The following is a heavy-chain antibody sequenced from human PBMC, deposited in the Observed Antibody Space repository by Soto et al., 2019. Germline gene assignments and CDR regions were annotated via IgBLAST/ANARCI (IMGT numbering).Heavy chain of an antibody. V-gene: IGHV4-4*02. J-gene: IGHJ4*02. D-gene: IGHD3-16*01. CDR3: ARGENCVWGS. Sequence: QVQLHESGPGLVKPSGTLSLTCTISGASIISTNWCTWVRQSPGKGLEWIGQIHHSGTTTYNPSLKSRVTISLDKSKNQFSLNLSSVTAADTAVYYCARGENCVWGSWGQGTLVIVSS. CDR2: IHHSGTT. CDR1: GASIISTNW.